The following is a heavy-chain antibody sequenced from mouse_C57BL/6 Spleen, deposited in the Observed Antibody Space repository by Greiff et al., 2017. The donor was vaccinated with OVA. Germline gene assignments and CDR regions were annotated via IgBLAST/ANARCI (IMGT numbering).Heavy chain of an antibody. CDR3: ARAYYSNIYWYFDV. Sequence: QVQLQQSGAELARPGASVKLSCKASGYTFTSYGISWVKQRTGQGLEWIGEIYPRSGNTYYNEKFKGKATLTADKSSSTAYMELRSLTSEDSAVYFCARAYYSNIYWYFDVWGTGTTVTVSS. CDR1: GYTFTSYG. V-gene: IGHV1-81*01. D-gene: IGHD2-5*01. CDR2: IYPRSGNT. J-gene: IGHJ1*03.